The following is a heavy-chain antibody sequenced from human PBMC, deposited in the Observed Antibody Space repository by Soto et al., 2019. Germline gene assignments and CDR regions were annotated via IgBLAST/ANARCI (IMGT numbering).Heavy chain of an antibody. V-gene: IGHV1-58*01. D-gene: IGHD1-26*01. CDR1: GFTFTSSA. Sequence: ASVKVSCKASGFTFTSSAVQWVRQARGQRLEWIGWIVVGSGNTNYAQKFQERVTITRDMSTSTAYMELSSLRSEDTAVYYCAAAPLYSGSYYDYFDYWGQGTLVTVSS. J-gene: IGHJ4*02. CDR3: AAAPLYSGSYYDYFDY. CDR2: IVVGSGNT.